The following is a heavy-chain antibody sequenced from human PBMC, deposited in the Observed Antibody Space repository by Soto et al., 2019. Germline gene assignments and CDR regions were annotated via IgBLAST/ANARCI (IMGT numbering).Heavy chain of an antibody. CDR1: GGTFSSYS. J-gene: IGHJ6*02. Sequence: GASVKVSCKAPGGTFSSYSISWVRQAPGQGLEWMGGIIPIFGTANYAQKFQGRVTITADESTSTAYMELSSLRSEDTAVYYCAGRVVVMGYYYGMDVWGQGTTVTVSS. D-gene: IGHD2-15*01. V-gene: IGHV1-69*13. CDR3: AGRVVVMGYYYGMDV. CDR2: IIPIFGTA.